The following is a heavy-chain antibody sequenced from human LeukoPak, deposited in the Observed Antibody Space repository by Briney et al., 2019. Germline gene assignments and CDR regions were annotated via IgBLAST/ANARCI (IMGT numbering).Heavy chain of an antibody. Sequence: GESLKISCKGSGYSFTSYWIGWVRQMPGKGLEWMGIIYPGDSDTRYSPSFQGQVTISADKSISTAYLQWSSLKASDTAMYYCVRLIGGYDFPSSLDYWGQGTLVTVSS. D-gene: IGHD5-12*01. V-gene: IGHV5-51*01. CDR1: GYSFTSYW. CDR3: VRLIGGYDFPSSLDY. J-gene: IGHJ4*02. CDR2: IYPGDSDT.